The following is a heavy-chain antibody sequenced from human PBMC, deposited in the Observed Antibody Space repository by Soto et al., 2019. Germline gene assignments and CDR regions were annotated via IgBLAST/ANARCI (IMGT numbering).Heavy chain of an antibody. CDR2: ISNDGSHK. D-gene: IGHD6-13*01. J-gene: IGHJ6*02. CDR3: ARSQLIHSVSYFYSMDF. Sequence: QVQLVESGGGVVQPGRSLRLSCAASGFTFSSFAMHWVRQAPGKGLEWVAVISNDGSHKFYANTVKGRFTVSRDTSKKTLNLQMNSLRAEDTAIYHCARSQLIHSVSYFYSMDFWGQGPTVTFSS. CDR1: GFTFSSFA. V-gene: IGHV3-30-3*01.